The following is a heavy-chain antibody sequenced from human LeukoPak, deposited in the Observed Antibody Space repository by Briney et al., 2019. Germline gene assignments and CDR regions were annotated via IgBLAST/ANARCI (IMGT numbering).Heavy chain of an antibody. CDR1: GGTFSSYA. CDR3: ARDRWAARANVNWFDP. CDR2: IIPIFGTA. J-gene: IGHJ5*02. V-gene: IGHV1-69*05. Sequence: SVKVSCKASGGTFSSYAICWVRQAPGQGLEWMGRIIPIFGTANYAQKFQGRVTITTDESTSTAYMELSSLRSEDTAVYYCARDRWAARANVNWFDPWGQGTLVTVSS. D-gene: IGHD5-18*01.